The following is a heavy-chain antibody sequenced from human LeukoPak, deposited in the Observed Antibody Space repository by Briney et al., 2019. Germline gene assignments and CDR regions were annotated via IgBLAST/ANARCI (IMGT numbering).Heavy chain of an antibody. Sequence: SETLSLTCTVSGGPISSSSYYWGWIRQPPGKGLEWIGRIYYRGSTYHNPSLKSRVSISVGTSKNQFSLKLSSVTAADAAVYYCARVHSGYDFGNRKYYYFDYWGQGTLVTVSS. CDR1: GGPISSSSYY. CDR3: ARVHSGYDFGNRKYYYFDY. J-gene: IGHJ4*02. CDR2: IYYRGST. D-gene: IGHD5-12*01. V-gene: IGHV4-39*07.